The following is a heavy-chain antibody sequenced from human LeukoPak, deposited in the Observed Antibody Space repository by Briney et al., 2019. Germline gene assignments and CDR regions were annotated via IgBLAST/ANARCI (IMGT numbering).Heavy chain of an antibody. D-gene: IGHD6-13*01. J-gene: IGHJ4*02. CDR1: GVTFSSYA. CDR3: ARDGGYSSSWYYFDY. Sequence: GGSLRLSCAASGVTFSSYAMHWVRQAPGKGLEWVAVISYDGSNKYYADSVKGRFTISRDNSKNTLYLQMNSLRAEDTAVYYCARDGGYSSSWYYFDYWGQGTLVTVSS. CDR2: ISYDGSNK. V-gene: IGHV3-30-3*01.